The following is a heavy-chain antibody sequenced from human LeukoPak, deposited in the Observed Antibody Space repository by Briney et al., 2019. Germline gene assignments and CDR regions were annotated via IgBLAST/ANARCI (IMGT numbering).Heavy chain of an antibody. CDR1: GFTFSSYG. CDR3: AKEGYYGSGSFPDS. CDR2: ISHDGSNK. D-gene: IGHD3-10*01. J-gene: IGHJ4*02. Sequence: GRSLRLSCEASGFTFSSYGMHWVRRAPGKGLEWMTVISHDGSNKYYVDSVKGRFTISRDNSKSTLYLQMNSLRAEDTAVYYCAKEGYYGSGSFPDSWGQGTLVTVSS. V-gene: IGHV3-30*18.